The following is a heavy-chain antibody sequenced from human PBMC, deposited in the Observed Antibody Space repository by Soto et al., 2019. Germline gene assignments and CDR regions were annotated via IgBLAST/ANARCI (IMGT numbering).Heavy chain of an antibody. V-gene: IGHV4-59*01. CDR2: IYYSGST. D-gene: IGHD3-10*01. J-gene: IGHJ4*02. CDR1: GGSISSYY. CDR3: ARAHGSGSYSDY. Sequence: PSETLSLTCTVSGGSISSYYWSWIRQPPGKGLEWIGYIYYSGSTNYNPSLKSRVTISVDTSKNQFSLKLSSVTAADTAVYYCARAHGSGSYSDYWGQGTLVTVSS.